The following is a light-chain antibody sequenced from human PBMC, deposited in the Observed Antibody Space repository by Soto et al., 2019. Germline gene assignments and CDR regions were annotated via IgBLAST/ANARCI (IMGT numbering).Light chain of an antibody. CDR3: QQYNSYSRT. CDR2: AAS. J-gene: IGKJ1*01. Sequence: DIQMTQYPSTLSASVGDRVTITCRASQTIGRWLAWYQQKPGKPPKLLMFAASTLESGVPSRFSGSGSGTEFSLTISSLQPDDFATYYCQQYNSYSRTFGQGTKVDIK. V-gene: IGKV1-5*01. CDR1: QTIGRW.